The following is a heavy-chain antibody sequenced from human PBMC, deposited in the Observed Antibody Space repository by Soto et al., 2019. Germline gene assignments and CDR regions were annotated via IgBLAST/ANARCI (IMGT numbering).Heavy chain of an antibody. Sequence: QVQLVQSGAEVRKPGSSVKVSCKTSGGLISKYSFNWVRQAPGQGLEWMGGVLPISGSTDYAQKFQGRLTITADRSTSTVYMELSRLRSDDTANYYCATIRVRGGPLRFEDGGQGMLIGVSS. CDR2: VLPISGST. D-gene: IGHD5-12*01. J-gene: IGHJ4*01. CDR1: GGLISKYS. CDR3: ATIRVRGGPLRFED. V-gene: IGHV1-69*06.